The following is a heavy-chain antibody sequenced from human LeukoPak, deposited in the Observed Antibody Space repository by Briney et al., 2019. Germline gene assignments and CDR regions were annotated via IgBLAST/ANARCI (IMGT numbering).Heavy chain of an antibody. D-gene: IGHD5-18*01. Sequence: PSETLSLTCTVSGGSISSSSYYWGWIRQPPGKGLEWVSSISKSGSHIYYVDSVEGRFTISRDNAKNSLYLQMNSLRAEDTAVYYCARGSKYSYGPNWYFDLWGRGTLVTVSS. CDR1: GGSISSSS. J-gene: IGHJ2*01. CDR2: ISKSGSHI. V-gene: IGHV3-21*01. CDR3: ARGSKYSYGPNWYFDL.